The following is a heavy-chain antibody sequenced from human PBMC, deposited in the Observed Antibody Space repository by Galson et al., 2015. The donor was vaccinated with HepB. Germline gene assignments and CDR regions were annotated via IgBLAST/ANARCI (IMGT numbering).Heavy chain of an antibody. D-gene: IGHD3-22*01. V-gene: IGHV1-3*01. CDR2: SNAGNGNT. J-gene: IGHJ4*02. CDR3: AREWNGLSSGYLFDY. Sequence: SVKVSCKASGYTFTSYAMHWVRQAPGQRLEWMGWSNAGNGNTKYSQKFQGRVTITRDTSASTAYMELSSLRSEDTAVYYCAREWNGLSSGYLFDYWGQGTLFTVSS. CDR1: GYTFTSYA.